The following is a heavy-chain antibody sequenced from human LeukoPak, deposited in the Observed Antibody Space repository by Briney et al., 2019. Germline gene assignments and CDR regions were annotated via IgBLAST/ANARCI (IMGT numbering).Heavy chain of an antibody. J-gene: IGHJ4*02. Sequence: PGGSLRLSCAASGFTFSSYEMNWVRQAPGKGLEWVSLIRSIVTSIDYVDSVKGRFTISRDNAKNSLYLQMDSLRAEDTAVYYCAIGISGSYHRHFDYWGQGILVTVSS. D-gene: IGHD6-13*01. CDR1: GFTFSSYE. V-gene: IGHV3-48*03. CDR2: IRSIVTSI. CDR3: AIGISGSYHRHFDY.